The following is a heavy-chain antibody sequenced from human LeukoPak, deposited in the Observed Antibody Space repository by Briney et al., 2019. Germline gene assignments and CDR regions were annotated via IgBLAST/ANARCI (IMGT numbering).Heavy chain of an antibody. D-gene: IGHD1-26*01. J-gene: IGHJ4*02. CDR2: VYTSGNT. V-gene: IGHV4-4*07. CDR1: GGSINTDY. Sequence: TSHTLSLTCTVSGGSINTDYWSWIRQPAGRGLEWIGRVYTSGNTKYNASLQSRVTMSIDTSTKQPFLKLSSVTAADTAVYYCARETLVGTTNYFDNWGQGTLVTVSS. CDR3: ARETLVGTTNYFDN.